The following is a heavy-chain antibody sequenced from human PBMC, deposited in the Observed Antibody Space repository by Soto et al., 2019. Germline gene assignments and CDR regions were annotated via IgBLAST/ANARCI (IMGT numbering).Heavy chain of an antibody. V-gene: IGHV1-69*13. Sequence: SVKVSCKASGGTFSSYAISWVRQAPGQGLEWMGGIIPIFGTANYAQKFQGRVTITADESTSTAYKELSSLRSEDTAVYYCARDYGSGSYCGYWGQGTLVTVSS. CDR3: ARDYGSGSYCGY. CDR2: IIPIFGTA. D-gene: IGHD3-10*01. CDR1: GGTFSSYA. J-gene: IGHJ4*02.